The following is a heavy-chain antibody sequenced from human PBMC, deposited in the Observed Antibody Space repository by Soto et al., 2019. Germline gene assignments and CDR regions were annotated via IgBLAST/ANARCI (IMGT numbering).Heavy chain of an antibody. Sequence: QVQLVQSGAEVKKPGSSVKVSCKASGGTFSSYAISWVRQAPGQGLEWMGGIIPIFGTANYAQKFQGRVTITGDKSTSTAYMELSSLRSEDTAVYYCARTEVVTAIQAYYGMDVWGQGTTVTVSS. CDR3: ARTEVVTAIQAYYGMDV. V-gene: IGHV1-69*06. D-gene: IGHD2-21*02. J-gene: IGHJ6*02. CDR2: IIPIFGTA. CDR1: GGTFSSYA.